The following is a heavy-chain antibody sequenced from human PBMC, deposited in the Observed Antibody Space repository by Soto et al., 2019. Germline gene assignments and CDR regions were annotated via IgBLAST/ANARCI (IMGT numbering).Heavy chain of an antibody. D-gene: IGHD3-3*01. CDR1: GFTFSNFG. V-gene: IGHV3-30*18. Sequence: QVQLVESGGGVVQPGRSLRLSCAASGFTFSNFGMHWVRQAPGKGLAWVAAISADGSDTYFSGSVKGRFTISRDNSKNTLFLQMNSLRVEDTAVYYCVKGSDVARQELDYWGQGTLVTVSS. CDR2: ISADGSDT. CDR3: VKGSDVARQELDY. J-gene: IGHJ4*02.